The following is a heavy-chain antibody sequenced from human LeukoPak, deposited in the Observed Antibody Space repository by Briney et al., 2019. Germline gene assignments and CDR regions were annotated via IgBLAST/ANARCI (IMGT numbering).Heavy chain of an antibody. CDR1: GFDFSTYA. D-gene: IGHD5-12*01. CDR2: ISTTSTYI. V-gene: IGHV3-21*01. CDR3: SRDRLGGLDY. Sequence: GGSLRLSCAASGFDFSTYAINWVRQAPGKGLEWVSSISTTSTYIFYADSLKGRSTISRDNAKNSVYLQMNTLRPEDTAVYYCSRDRLGGLDYWGQGTLVTVSS. J-gene: IGHJ4*02.